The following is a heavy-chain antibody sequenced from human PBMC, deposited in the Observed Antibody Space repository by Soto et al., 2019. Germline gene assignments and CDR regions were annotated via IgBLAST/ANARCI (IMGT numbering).Heavy chain of an antibody. CDR3: AGLQAYYYGSESGGMDV. V-gene: IGHV4-59*08. J-gene: IGHJ6*02. CDR2: IYYSGST. Sequence: QVQLQESGPGLVKPSETLSLTCTVSGVSISSYYWSWIRQPPGKGLEWSGYIYYSGSTNYNPSLKSRVTIAVDTSKNLFSIELSSVTAADTAVYYCAGLQAYYYGSESGGMDVWGQGTTVTVSS. D-gene: IGHD3-10*01. CDR1: GVSISSYY.